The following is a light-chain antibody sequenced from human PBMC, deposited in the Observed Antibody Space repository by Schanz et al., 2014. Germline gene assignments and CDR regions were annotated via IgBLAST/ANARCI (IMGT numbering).Light chain of an antibody. J-gene: IGKJ4*01. CDR2: DAS. CDR1: QSISSR. Sequence: DIQMTQSPSSLSASVGDRVTITCRASQSISSRLAWYQQKPGKAPNLLMFDASSLASGVPSRFSGSGSGTHFTLTISSLQPEDFATYYCQQATGFPPTFGGGTKVEIK. CDR3: QQATGFPPT. V-gene: IGKV1-12*01.